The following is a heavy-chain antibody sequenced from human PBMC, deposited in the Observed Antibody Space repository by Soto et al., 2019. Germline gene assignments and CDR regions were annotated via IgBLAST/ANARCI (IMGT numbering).Heavy chain of an antibody. CDR1: GGSISSYY. CDR2: IYYSGST. Sequence: SETLSLTCTVSGGSISSYYWSWIRQPPGKGLEWIGYIYYSGSTNYNPSLKSRVTISVDTSKNQFSLKLSSVTAADTAIYYCTKDRRRSGFSWFDPWGQGTLVTVSS. D-gene: IGHD3-3*01. CDR3: TKDRRRSGFSWFDP. V-gene: IGHV4-59*01. J-gene: IGHJ5*02.